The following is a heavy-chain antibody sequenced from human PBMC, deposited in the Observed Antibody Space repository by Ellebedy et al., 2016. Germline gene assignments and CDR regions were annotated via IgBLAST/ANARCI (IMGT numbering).Heavy chain of an antibody. D-gene: IGHD3-10*01. CDR1: GFTFSSSS. J-gene: IGHJ6*02. Sequence: GGSLRLXCAASGFTFSSSSMNWVRQAPGKGLEWVSYISSSSTTIYYADSLKGRFTISRDNAKNSLYLQMNSLRAEDTAVYYCANGVVRGGGFWYYYYGMDVWGQGTTVTVSS. CDR2: ISSSSTTI. V-gene: IGHV3-48*04. CDR3: ANGVVRGGGFWYYYYGMDV.